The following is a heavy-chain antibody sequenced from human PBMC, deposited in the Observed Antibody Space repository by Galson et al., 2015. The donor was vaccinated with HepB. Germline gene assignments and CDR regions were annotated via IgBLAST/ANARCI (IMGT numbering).Heavy chain of an antibody. CDR3: ARHPRVAARGYFDY. Sequence: SETLSLTCTVSGGSIGSYWSWIRQPPGKGLEWIGYIYFNGDTYYNPSLKSRVTMSVDTSKKQFFLKLNSVTAADTAVYYCARHPRVAARGYFDYWGQGTLVTVSS. V-gene: IGHV4-59*08. D-gene: IGHD6-6*01. J-gene: IGHJ4*02. CDR1: GGSIGSY. CDR2: IYFNGDT.